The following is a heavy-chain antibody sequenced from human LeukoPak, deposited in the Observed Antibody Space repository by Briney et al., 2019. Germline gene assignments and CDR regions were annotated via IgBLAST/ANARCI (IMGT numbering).Heavy chain of an antibody. D-gene: IGHD6-19*01. CDR2: VSPNTGAI. CDR1: GYTFKDYY. J-gene: IGHJ4*02. Sequence: ASVKVSCKASGYTFKDYYIHWVRQAPGGGLEWMGWVSPNTGAIEYGQRFRGRVTMARDTSITTAYMELSRLGSDDTAIYYCARDLYNSGCLGYWGQGTLVTVSS. CDR3: ARDLYNSGCLGY. V-gene: IGHV1-2*02.